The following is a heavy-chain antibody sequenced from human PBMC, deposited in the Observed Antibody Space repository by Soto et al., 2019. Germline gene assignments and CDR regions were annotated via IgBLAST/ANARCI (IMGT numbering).Heavy chain of an antibody. CDR2: IRSKANSYAT. D-gene: IGHD2-2*01. CDR1: GLTFSGSA. CDR3: TRHADLGYCSSTSCYDFDD. V-gene: IGHV3-73*01. Sequence: PGGSLRLSCAASGLTFSGSAMHWVRQASGKGLEWVGRIRSKANSYATEYAASVKGRFTISRDDSKNTAFLQMNSLKTEDTAVYYCTRHADLGYCSSTSCYDFDDWGQGTLVTVSS. J-gene: IGHJ4*02.